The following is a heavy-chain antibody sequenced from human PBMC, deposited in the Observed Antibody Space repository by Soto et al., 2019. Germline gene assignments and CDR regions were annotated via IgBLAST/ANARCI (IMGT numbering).Heavy chain of an antibody. V-gene: IGHV4-59*08. D-gene: IGHD7-27*01. CDR2: IYYSGST. CDR1: GGSISSYY. J-gene: IGHJ4*02. CDR3: ARHTRRLGKDYFDY. Sequence: SETLSLTCTVSGGSISSYYWSWIRQPPGKGLEWIGYIYYSGSTNYNPSLKSRVTISVDTTKNQFPLKLSSVTAADTAVYYCARHTRRLGKDYFDYWGQGTLVTVSS.